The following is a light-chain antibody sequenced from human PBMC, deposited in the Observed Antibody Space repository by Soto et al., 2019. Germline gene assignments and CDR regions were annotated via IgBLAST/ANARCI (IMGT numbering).Light chain of an antibody. CDR2: RDS. CDR3: QVWGSSTVV. CDR1: NIGSKN. J-gene: IGLJ2*01. Sequence: SYELTQPPSVSVAPGKTARITCGGNNIGSKNVHWYQQKPGQAPVLVIYRDSNRPSGIPERFSGSNSGNTATLTISRAQAGDEADYYCQVWGSSTVVFGGGTKVTVL. V-gene: IGLV3-9*01.